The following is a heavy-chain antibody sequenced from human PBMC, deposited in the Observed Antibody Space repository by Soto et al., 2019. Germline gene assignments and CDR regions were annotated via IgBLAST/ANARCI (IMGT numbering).Heavy chain of an antibody. V-gene: IGHV3-74*01. D-gene: IGHD3-22*01. CDR3: ARRNYDDSCGIRGFDP. Sequence: PGGSLRLSCAASGFTFSSYWMHWVRQAPGKGLVWVSRINSDGSSTSYADSVKGRFTISRDNAKNTLYLKMYSLRCEDTAVYDCARRNYDDSCGIRGFDPWGQGTLVTVSS. J-gene: IGHJ5*02. CDR2: INSDGSST. CDR1: GFTFSSYW.